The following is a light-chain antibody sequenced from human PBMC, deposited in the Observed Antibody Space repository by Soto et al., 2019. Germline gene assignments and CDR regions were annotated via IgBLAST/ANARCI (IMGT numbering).Light chain of an antibody. Sequence: DLQMTQSPSSLSASVGDRVTITCRASQNIINYLNWYQQKPGKAPQLLIYVASRLESGVPSRFSGSGSGTDFTITIISLQPEDFSTYYCQQSYNAPITFGQATRLDI. CDR2: VAS. V-gene: IGKV1-39*01. CDR3: QQSYNAPIT. J-gene: IGKJ5*01. CDR1: QNIINY.